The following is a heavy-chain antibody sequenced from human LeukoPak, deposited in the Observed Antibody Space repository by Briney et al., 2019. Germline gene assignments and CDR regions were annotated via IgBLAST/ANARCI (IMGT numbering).Heavy chain of an antibody. J-gene: IGHJ6*03. D-gene: IGHD2-15*01. CDR1: GYTFTGYY. V-gene: IGHV1-2*02. Sequence: GASVKVSCKASGYTFTGYYMHWVRQAPGQGLDWMGWINPNSGGTNYAQKFQGRVTMTRDTSISTAYMELSRLRSDDTAVYYCAGGSDRRTFNYYMDVWGKGTTVTVSS. CDR3: AGGSDRRTFNYYMDV. CDR2: INPNSGGT.